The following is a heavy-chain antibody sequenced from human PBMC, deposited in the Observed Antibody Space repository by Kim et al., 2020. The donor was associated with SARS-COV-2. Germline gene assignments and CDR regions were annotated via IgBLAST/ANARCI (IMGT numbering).Heavy chain of an antibody. CDR2: IIPIFGTA. V-gene: IGHV1-69*13. CDR1: GGTFSSYA. J-gene: IGHJ5*02. D-gene: IGHD2-15*01. Sequence: SVKVSCKASGGTFSSYAISWVRQAPGQGLEWMGGIIPIFGTANYAQKFQGRVTITADESTSTAYMELSSLRSEDTAVYYCARGGLGYCSGGSCQPLRGWFDPWGQGTLVTVSS. CDR3: ARGGLGYCSGGSCQPLRGWFDP.